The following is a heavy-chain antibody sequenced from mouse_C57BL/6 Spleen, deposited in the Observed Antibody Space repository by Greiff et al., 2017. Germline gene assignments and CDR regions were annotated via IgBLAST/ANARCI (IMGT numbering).Heavy chain of an antibody. CDR3: ARGDDGYYEGYYAMDY. CDR1: GFTFSDYY. Sequence: EVQVVESEGGLVQPGSSMKLSCTASGFTFSDYYMAWVRQVPEKGLEWVANINYDGSSTYYLDSLKSRFIISRDNAKNILYLQMSSLKSEDTATYYCARGDDGYYEGYYAMDYWGRGTSVTVSS. D-gene: IGHD2-3*01. CDR2: INYDGSST. J-gene: IGHJ4*01. V-gene: IGHV5-16*01.